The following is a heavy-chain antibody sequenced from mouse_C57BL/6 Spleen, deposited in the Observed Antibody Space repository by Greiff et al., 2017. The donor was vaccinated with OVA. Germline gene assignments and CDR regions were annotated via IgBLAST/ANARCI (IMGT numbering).Heavy chain of an antibody. J-gene: IGHJ2*01. D-gene: IGHD2-3*01. CDR3: ARGGNDGYSLDY. Sequence: EVKLVESGGGLVKPGGSLKLSCAASGFTFSSYAMSWVRQTPEKRLEWVATISDGGSYTYYPDNVKGRFTISRDNAKNNLYLQMSHLKSEDTAMYYCARGGNDGYSLDYWGQGTTLTVSS. CDR2: ISDGGSYT. V-gene: IGHV5-4*03. CDR1: GFTFSSYA.